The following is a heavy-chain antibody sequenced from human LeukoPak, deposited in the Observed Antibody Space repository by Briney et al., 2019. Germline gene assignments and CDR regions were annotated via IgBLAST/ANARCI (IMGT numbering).Heavy chain of an antibody. V-gene: IGHV3-21*04. CDR1: GFTFSSYS. CDR3: AKDESNSWPY. D-gene: IGHD6-13*01. CDR2: ISTSSSYI. J-gene: IGHJ4*02. Sequence: GGSLRLSCTASGFTFSSYSMNWVRQAPGKGLEWVSSISTSSSYIYYADSVKGRFTISRDNSKNTLYLQMNSLRAEDTAVYYCAKDESNSWPYWGQGTLVTVSS.